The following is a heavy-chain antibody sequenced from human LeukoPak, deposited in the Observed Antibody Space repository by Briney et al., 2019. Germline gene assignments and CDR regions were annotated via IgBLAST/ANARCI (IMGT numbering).Heavy chain of an antibody. V-gene: IGHV3-7*03. D-gene: IGHD6-19*01. CDR2: IKQDGSEK. Sequence: GGSLRLSCAASGFTFSSYWMSWVRQAPGKGLEWVANIKQDGSEKYYVDSVKGRFTISRDNSKNTLYLQMNSLRAEDTAVYYCAKIAVANSAFDYWGQGTLVTVSS. CDR3: AKIAVANSAFDY. CDR1: GFTFSSYW. J-gene: IGHJ4*02.